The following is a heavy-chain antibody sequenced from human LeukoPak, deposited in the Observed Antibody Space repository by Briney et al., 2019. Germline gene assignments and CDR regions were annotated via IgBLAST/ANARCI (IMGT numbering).Heavy chain of an antibody. CDR2: AYYSGGT. D-gene: IGHD6-19*01. J-gene: IGHJ2*01. CDR3: VRDSPYSSGWYRFCDL. Sequence: PSVTLSLTCTLSDVSVTTRDSYCGWIRQPPGKGLEWLWSAYYSGGTHFNTSLKSRLIISVDPANTELSLRLTAVPAADTAVHYCVRDSPYSSGWYRFCDLWGRGTLVTVTS. V-gene: IGHV4-39*07. CDR1: DVSVTTRDSY.